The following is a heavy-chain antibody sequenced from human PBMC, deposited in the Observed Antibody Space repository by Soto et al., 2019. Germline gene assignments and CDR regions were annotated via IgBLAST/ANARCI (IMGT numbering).Heavy chain of an antibody. CDR3: AKDRDRDIVVVPAAPFDY. CDR2: ISGSGGST. V-gene: IGHV3-23*01. D-gene: IGHD2-2*01. Sequence: GGSLRLSCAASGFTFSSYAMSWVRQAPGKGLEWVSAISGSGGSTYYADSVKGRFTISRDNSKNTLYLQMNSLRADDTAVYYCAKDRDRDIVVVPAAPFDYWGQGTLVTVSS. J-gene: IGHJ4*02. CDR1: GFTFSSYA.